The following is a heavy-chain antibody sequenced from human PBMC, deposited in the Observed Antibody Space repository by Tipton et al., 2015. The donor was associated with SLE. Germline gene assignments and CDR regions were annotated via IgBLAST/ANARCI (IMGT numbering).Heavy chain of an antibody. CDR1: GGSISSGGYY. V-gene: IGHV4-31*03. CDR2: IYYSGST. CDR3: AGRIMITFGGPIGAFDI. D-gene: IGHD3-16*01. J-gene: IGHJ3*02. Sequence: TLSLTCTVSGGSISSGGYYWSWIRQHPGKGLEWIGYIYYSGSTYYNPSLKSRVTISVDTSKNQFSLKLSSVIAADTAVYYCAGRIMITFGGPIGAFDIWGQGTMVTVSS.